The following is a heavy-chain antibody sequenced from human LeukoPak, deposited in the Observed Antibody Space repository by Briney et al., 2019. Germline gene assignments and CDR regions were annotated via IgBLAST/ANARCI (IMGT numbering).Heavy chain of an antibody. CDR2: ISSSSSYI. Sequence: KPGGSLRLSCAASGFTFSSYSMNWVRQAPGKGLEWVSSISSSSSYIYYADSVKGRFTISRDNAKNSLYLQMNSLRAEDTAVYYCARLLSIAAVGFDYRGQGTLVTVSS. CDR1: GFTFSSYS. CDR3: ARLLSIAAVGFDY. J-gene: IGHJ4*02. V-gene: IGHV3-21*01. D-gene: IGHD6-13*01.